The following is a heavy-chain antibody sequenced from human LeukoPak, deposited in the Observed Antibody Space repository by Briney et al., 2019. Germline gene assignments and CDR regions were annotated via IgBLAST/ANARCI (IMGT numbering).Heavy chain of an antibody. V-gene: IGHV3-23*01. Sequence: PGGSLGLSCAASGFTFNSYAMTWVRQSPGKGLEWVSVVGSGGDTYYSDSVQGRFTISRDNSKNTLCLQMNSLRADDTAVYYCAKYYAARSRSFDFWGQGTLVTVSS. CDR3: AKYYAARSRSFDF. CDR1: GFTFNSYA. J-gene: IGHJ4*02. CDR2: VGSGGDT. D-gene: IGHD3-10*01.